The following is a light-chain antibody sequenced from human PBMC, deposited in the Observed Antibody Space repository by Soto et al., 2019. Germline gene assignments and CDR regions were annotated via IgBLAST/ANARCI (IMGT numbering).Light chain of an antibody. J-gene: IGKJ1*01. CDR1: QSISSW. CDR2: MAS. Sequence: DIQMTQSASTLSASVGDRVTITCRASQSISSWLAWYQQKPGKAPNLLIYMASTLESGVPSRFSGSGSGTEFTLTISSLQPDDFATYYCQQYNVYSPTFGQGTKVEI. CDR3: QQYNVYSPT. V-gene: IGKV1-5*03.